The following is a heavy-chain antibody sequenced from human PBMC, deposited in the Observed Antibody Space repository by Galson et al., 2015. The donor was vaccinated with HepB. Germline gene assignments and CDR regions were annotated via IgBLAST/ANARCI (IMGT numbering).Heavy chain of an antibody. D-gene: IGHD6-13*01. CDR3: ANGGRRVAAAPLRY. V-gene: IGHV3-30*18. CDR2: ISYDGSNK. CDR1: GFTFSSYG. J-gene: IGHJ4*02. Sequence: SLRLSCAASGFTFSSYGMHWVRRAPGKGLEWVAVISYDGSNKYYADSVKGRFTISRDNSKNTLYLQMNSLRAEDTAVYYCANGGRRVAAAPLRYWGQGTLVTVSS.